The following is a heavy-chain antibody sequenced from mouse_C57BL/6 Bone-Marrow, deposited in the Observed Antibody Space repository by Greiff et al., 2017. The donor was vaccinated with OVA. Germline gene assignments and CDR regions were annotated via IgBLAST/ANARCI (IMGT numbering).Heavy chain of an antibody. CDR2: IYPGDGDT. Sequence: VKLVESGPELVKPGASVKISCKASGYAFSSSWMNWVKQRPGKGLEWIGRIYPGDGDTNYNGKFKGKATLTADKSSSTAYMQLSSLTSEDSAVYFCARGGFTTVVARDYWGQGTTLTVSS. V-gene: IGHV1-82*01. CDR1: GYAFSSSW. CDR3: ARGGFTTVVARDY. J-gene: IGHJ2*01. D-gene: IGHD1-1*01.